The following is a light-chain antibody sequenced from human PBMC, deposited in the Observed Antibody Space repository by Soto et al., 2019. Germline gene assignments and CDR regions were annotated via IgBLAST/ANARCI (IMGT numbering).Light chain of an antibody. CDR3: QQYGSSPRT. V-gene: IGKV3-20*01. Sequence: PGERATLSCRASRTVNSQLAWYQQKPGQAPRLLISGASSRATGIPDRFTGSGSGTDFTLTISRLEPEDFAVYYCQQYGSSPRTFGQGTKVDIK. CDR1: RTVNSQ. J-gene: IGKJ1*01. CDR2: GAS.